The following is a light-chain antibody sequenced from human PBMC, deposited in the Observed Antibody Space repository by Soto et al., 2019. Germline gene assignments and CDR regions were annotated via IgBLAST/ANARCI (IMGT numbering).Light chain of an antibody. V-gene: IGLV1-40*01. Sequence: QSVLTQPPSVSGAPGQRVTISCTGSSSNIGAGYDVHWYQQLPGTAPKLLIYGNSNRPSGVPDRFSGSKSGTSASLAITGLQAEDEADYYCHSYDSSLSGSYVFGTGTKV. J-gene: IGLJ1*01. CDR1: SSNIGAGYD. CDR3: HSYDSSLSGSYV. CDR2: GNS.